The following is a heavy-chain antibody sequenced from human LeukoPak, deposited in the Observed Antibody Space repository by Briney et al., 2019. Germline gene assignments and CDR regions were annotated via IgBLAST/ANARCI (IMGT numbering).Heavy chain of an antibody. V-gene: IGHV1-2*02. CDR1: RYTFTGYY. CDR3: ARELGYCTNGVCRHFDY. D-gene: IGHD2-8*01. J-gene: IGHJ4*02. Sequence: ASVKVSCKASRYTFTGYYMHWVRQAPGQGLEWMGWINPNSGGTNYAQKFQGRVTMTRDTSISTAYMELSRLRSDDTAVYYCARELGYCTNGVCRHFDYWGQGTLVTVSS. CDR2: INPNSGGT.